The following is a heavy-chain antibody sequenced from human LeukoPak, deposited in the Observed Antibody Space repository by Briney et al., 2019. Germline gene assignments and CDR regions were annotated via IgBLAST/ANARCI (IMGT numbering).Heavy chain of an antibody. J-gene: IGHJ4*02. CDR2: IRWNSVSI. CDR1: GLTLDDDA. D-gene: IGHD2-21*01. Sequence: GGSLRLSCAVSGLTLDDDATESARQAPGRGLGCNSGIRWNSVSIGYADSVKGRFTISRDNAKNSLFLQMNSLRAEDTALYYCTKGPTGLAFFDFWGQGTLVTVSS. CDR3: TKGPTGLAFFDF. V-gene: IGHV3-9*01.